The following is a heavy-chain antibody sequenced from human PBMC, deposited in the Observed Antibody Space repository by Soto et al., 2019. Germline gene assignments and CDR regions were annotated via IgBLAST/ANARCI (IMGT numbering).Heavy chain of an antibody. V-gene: IGHV3-21*01. D-gene: IGHD3-22*01. CDR2: ISSSSSYI. CDR3: ARASYYYDSSGYYMPGYYFDY. J-gene: IGHJ4*02. CDR1: GFTFSSYS. Sequence: VGSLRLSCAASGFTFSSYSMNWVRQAPGKGLERVSSISSSSSYIYYADSVKGRFTISRDNAKNSLYLQMNSLRAEDTAVYYCARASYYYDSSGYYMPGYYFDYWGQGTLVTVSS.